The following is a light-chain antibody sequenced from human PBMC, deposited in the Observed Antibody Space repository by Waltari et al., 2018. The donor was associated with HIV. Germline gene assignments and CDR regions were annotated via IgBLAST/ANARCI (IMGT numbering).Light chain of an antibody. V-gene: IGLV1-47*01. CDR3: AAWTDSLTAVV. CDR2: RNN. CDR1: SSNIGSYY. Sequence: QSVLTQPPSASGTPGQRVTIPCSGSSSNIGSYYVYWYQQLPGTAHKLLIYRNNQRPSGVPDRFSGSKSGTSASLAINGLRSEDEADYYCAAWTDSLTAVVFGGGTKLSVL. J-gene: IGLJ2*01.